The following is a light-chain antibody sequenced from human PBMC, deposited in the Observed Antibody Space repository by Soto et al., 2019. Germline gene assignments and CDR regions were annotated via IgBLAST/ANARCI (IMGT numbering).Light chain of an antibody. CDR3: RSCTRISTYV. CDR1: SSDVGGYNF. CDR2: DVT. Sequence: QSALTQPASVSGSPGQSITISCTGTSSDVGGYNFVSWYQQHPDKAPKLMIYDVTNRPSGVSNRFSGSKSGNTASLTISGLQAEDEADYYCRSCTRISTYVLGTGTKVTVL. J-gene: IGLJ1*01. V-gene: IGLV2-14*01.